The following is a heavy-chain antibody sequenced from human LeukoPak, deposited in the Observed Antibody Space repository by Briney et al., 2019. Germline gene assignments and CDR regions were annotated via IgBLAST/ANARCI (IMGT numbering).Heavy chain of an antibody. Sequence: GGSLRLSCAASGFTFSSYAMSWVRQAPGKGLEWVSVIYSGGSTYYADSVKGRFTISRDNSKNTLYLQMNSLRAEDTAVYYCARGSSSSFDYWGQGTLVTVSS. CDR1: GFTFSSYA. CDR2: IYSGGST. D-gene: IGHD6-13*01. V-gene: IGHV3-66*01. J-gene: IGHJ4*02. CDR3: ARGSSSSFDY.